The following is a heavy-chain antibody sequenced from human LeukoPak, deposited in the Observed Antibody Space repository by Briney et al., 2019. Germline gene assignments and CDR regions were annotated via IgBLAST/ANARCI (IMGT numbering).Heavy chain of an antibody. CDR1: EFTFSTYT. J-gene: IGHJ4*02. D-gene: IGHD5-12*01. CDR2: ITSSSSST. V-gene: IGHV3-21*01. CDR3: ARDGMGSGYDFDY. Sequence: GGSLRLSCAASEFTFSTYTMNWVRQAPGKGLEWVSSITSSSSSTYHADSVKARFTISRDNAKNSLYLQMNSLRVEDTAVYYCARDGMGSGYDFDYWGQGTLVTVSS.